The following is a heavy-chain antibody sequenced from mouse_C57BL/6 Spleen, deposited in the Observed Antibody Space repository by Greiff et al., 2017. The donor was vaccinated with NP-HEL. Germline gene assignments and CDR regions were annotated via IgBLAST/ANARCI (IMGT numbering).Heavy chain of an antibody. CDR3: ARVGNYSNGPWFAY. D-gene: IGHD2-5*01. Sequence: VQLQQSGAELVMPGASVKLSCKASGYTFTSYWMHWVKQRPGQGLEWIGEIDPSDSYTNYNQKFKGKSTLTVDKSSSTAYMQLSSLTSEDSAVYYCARVGNYSNGPWFAYWGQGTLVTVSA. J-gene: IGHJ3*01. CDR2: IDPSDSYT. V-gene: IGHV1-69*01. CDR1: GYTFTSYW.